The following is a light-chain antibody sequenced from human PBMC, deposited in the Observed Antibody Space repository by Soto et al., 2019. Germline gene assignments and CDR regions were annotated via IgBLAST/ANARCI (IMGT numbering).Light chain of an antibody. CDR1: QTISSW. J-gene: IGKJ5*01. CDR2: DAS. Sequence: DIQMTQSPSTLSESVGDRVTITCRASQTISSWLAWYQQKPGRAPKLLIYDASNLEAGVPSRFRGSGSGTDFTFTISRLQPEDIATYYCQQYENLPTFGQGTRLEIK. V-gene: IGKV1-33*01. CDR3: QQYENLPT.